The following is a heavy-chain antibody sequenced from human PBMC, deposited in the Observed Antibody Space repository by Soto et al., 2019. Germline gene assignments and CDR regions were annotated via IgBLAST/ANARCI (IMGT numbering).Heavy chain of an antibody. CDR1: GGTFSTYA. CDR3: ASGIQLWLRRINNGYSG. CDR2: IIPMFGTA. Sequence: QVQLVQSGAEVKKPESSVNVSCKAPGGTFSTYAISWVRQAPGQGLEWMGRIIPMFGTANYAQRFQDRVTITADESTNTVYMELSSLRSEDTAVYFCASGIQLWLRRINNGYSGWGQGTLVTVSS. J-gene: IGHJ4*02. D-gene: IGHD5-18*01. V-gene: IGHV1-69*12.